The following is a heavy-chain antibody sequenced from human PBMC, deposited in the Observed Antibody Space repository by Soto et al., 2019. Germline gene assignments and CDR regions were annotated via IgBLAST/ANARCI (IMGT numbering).Heavy chain of an antibody. V-gene: IGHV3-30*02. Sequence: ADSVKGRFTISRDNSKNTLNLQMDRLRAEDTAVYYCAKDMARNYDYYKDISGYPDNWGQGTLVTVSS. J-gene: IGHJ4*02. D-gene: IGHD3-22*01. CDR3: AKDMARNYDYYKDISGYPDN.